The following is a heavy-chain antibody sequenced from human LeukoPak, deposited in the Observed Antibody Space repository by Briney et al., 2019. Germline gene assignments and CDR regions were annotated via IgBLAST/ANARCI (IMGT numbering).Heavy chain of an antibody. J-gene: IGHJ5*02. V-gene: IGHV3-21*01. CDR1: GFIFSSYS. CDR3: HPYYYGSGSLSWLDP. CDR2: ISSSSDYI. D-gene: IGHD3-10*01. Sequence: GGSLRLSCAASGFIFSSYSMNWVRQAPGKGLEWVSCISSSSDYIYYADSVKGRFTISRDNAKNSLYLQMNSLRAEDTAVYYWHPYYYGSGSLSWLDPWGEGTLVTVSS.